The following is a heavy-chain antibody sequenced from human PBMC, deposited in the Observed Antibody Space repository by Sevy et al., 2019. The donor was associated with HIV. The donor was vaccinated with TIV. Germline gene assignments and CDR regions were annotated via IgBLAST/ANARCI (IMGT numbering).Heavy chain of an antibody. J-gene: IGHJ4*02. Sequence: GGSLRLSCAVSGFNFNIYSMSWVRQAPGKGLEWVSTLSFGCGKINYADSVKGRFIISRDDSKNTLYLQMNSLRAEDTAVYFCAREGGTRPHDYRGQGTLVTVSS. CDR1: GFNFNIYS. CDR2: LSFGCGKI. CDR3: AREGGTRPHDY. D-gene: IGHD2-8*01. V-gene: IGHV3-23*01.